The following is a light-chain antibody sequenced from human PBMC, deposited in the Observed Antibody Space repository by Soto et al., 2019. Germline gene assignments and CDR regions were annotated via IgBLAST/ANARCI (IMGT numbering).Light chain of an antibody. CDR3: QQRSNWPPWT. CDR2: DAS. V-gene: IGKV3-11*01. J-gene: IGKJ1*01. Sequence: EIVLTHSPATLSLSPLERATLSFRASQSVSSYLAWYQQRPGQAPRLLIYDASNRATGIPARFSGSGSGTDFTLTISSLEPEDFAVYYCQQRSNWPPWTFGQGTKVDIK. CDR1: QSVSSY.